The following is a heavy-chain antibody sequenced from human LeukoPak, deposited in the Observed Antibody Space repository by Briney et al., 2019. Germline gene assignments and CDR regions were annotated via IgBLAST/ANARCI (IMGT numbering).Heavy chain of an antibody. D-gene: IGHD5-24*01. V-gene: IGHV3-48*01. CDR3: AMKAVPRPRLHDAFDI. J-gene: IGHJ3*02. CDR1: GFTFSTFS. Sequence: PGGSLRLSCAASGFTFSTFSMNWVRQAPGKGLEWVSYISSNSYNIYHADSVKGRFTISRDNSKNTLYLQMNSLRADDTAVYYCAMKAVPRPRLHDAFDIWGQGTMVTVSS. CDR2: ISSNSYNI.